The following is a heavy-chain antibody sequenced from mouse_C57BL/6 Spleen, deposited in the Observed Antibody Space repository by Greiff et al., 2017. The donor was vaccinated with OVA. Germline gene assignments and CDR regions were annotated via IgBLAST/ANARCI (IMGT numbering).Heavy chain of an antibody. J-gene: IGHJ3*01. CDR2: ISSGGSYT. CDR3: ARQNYDYVWFAY. V-gene: IGHV5-6*01. CDR1: GFTFSSYG. D-gene: IGHD2-4*01. Sequence: EVKVVESGGDLVKPGGSLKLSCAASGFTFSSYGMSWVRQTPDKRLEWVATISSGGSYTYYPDSVKGRFTISRDNAKNTLYLQMSSLQSEDTAMYYCARQNYDYVWFAYWGQGTLVTVSA.